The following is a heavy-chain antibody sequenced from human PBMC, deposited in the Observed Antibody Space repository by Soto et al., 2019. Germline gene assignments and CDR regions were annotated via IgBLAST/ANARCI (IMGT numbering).Heavy chain of an antibody. D-gene: IGHD2-21*01. V-gene: IGHV1-8*01. Sequence: ASVKVSCKASGYTFTSYDINWVRQATGQGLEWMGWMNPNSGNTGYAQKFQGRVTMTRNTSISTAYMELSSLRSEDTAVYYCAISGASPHIGASHISYMDVWGKGTTVTVSS. CDR2: MNPNSGNT. J-gene: IGHJ6*03. CDR3: AISGASPHIGASHISYMDV. CDR1: GYTFTSYD.